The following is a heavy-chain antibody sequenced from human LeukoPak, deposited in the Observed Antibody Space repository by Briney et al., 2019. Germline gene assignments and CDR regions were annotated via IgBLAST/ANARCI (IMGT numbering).Heavy chain of an antibody. CDR2: IWYDGSNK. CDR1: GFTFRTYG. Sequence: PGGSLRLSCAASGFTFRTYGMHWVRQAPGKGLEWVAVIWYDGSNKYYADSMTGRFTISRDNSKNTLYLQMNSLRAEDTAVYYCARALESGNSDAGYWGQGTLVTVSS. V-gene: IGHV3-33*01. J-gene: IGHJ4*02. CDR3: ARALESGNSDAGY. D-gene: IGHD4-23*01.